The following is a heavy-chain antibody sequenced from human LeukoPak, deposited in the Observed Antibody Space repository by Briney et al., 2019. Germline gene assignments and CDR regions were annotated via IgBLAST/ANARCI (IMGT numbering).Heavy chain of an antibody. Sequence: GESLKISCKTSGYIFTTYWIGWVRQMAGKGLEWMGIIYPGDSDTRYSPSFQGQVTISADKSINTAYLQWSSLKASDTAMYYCARTLYYDSSGYRPDYWGQEPRSPSPQ. V-gene: IGHV5-51*01. CDR3: ARTLYYDSSGYRPDY. J-gene: IGHJ4*01. D-gene: IGHD3-22*01. CDR1: GYIFTTYW. CDR2: IYPGDSDT.